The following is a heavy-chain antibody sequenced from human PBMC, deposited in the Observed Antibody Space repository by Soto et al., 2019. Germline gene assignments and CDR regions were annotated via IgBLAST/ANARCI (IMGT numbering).Heavy chain of an antibody. CDR1: GFTFRSSE. D-gene: IGHD4-17*01. J-gene: IGHJ4*02. Sequence: SLRLSCVASGFTFRSSEINWVRQAPGKGLEWVSYVTSGSTIYYADSVKGRFTISRDNAKNSLFLQMNSLRVEDTAVYYCARVTAAYGGNSDWGPGTLVTGSS. V-gene: IGHV3-48*03. CDR3: ARVTAAYGGNSD. CDR2: VTSGSTI.